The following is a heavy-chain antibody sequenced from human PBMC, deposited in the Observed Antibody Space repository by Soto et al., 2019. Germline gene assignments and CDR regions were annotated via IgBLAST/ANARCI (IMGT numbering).Heavy chain of an antibody. CDR1: GGSISSGGYY. CDR2: IYYSGST. J-gene: IGHJ6*02. CDR3: ARNSGIGNYYYYYGMDV. D-gene: IGHD3-10*01. Sequence: SETLSLTCTVSGGSISSGGYYWSWIRQHPGKGLEWIGYIYYSGSTYYNPSLKSRVTISVDTSKNQFSLKLSSVTAADTAVYYCARNSGIGNYYYYYGMDVWGQGTTVTVSS. V-gene: IGHV4-31*03.